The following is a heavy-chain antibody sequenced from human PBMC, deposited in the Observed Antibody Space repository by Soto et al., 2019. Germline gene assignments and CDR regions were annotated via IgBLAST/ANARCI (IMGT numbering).Heavy chain of an antibody. D-gene: IGHD2-8*01. Sequence: EVQLLESGGGLVQPGGSLRLSCAASGFTFSSYAMSWVRQAPGTGLEWVSAISGSGGSTYYADSVKGRFTISRDNSKNTLYLQMNSLRAEDTAVYYCAKVVRSMQRVRYYYYGMDVWGQGTTVTVSS. CDR3: AKVVRSMQRVRYYYYGMDV. CDR1: GFTFSSYA. V-gene: IGHV3-23*01. J-gene: IGHJ6*02. CDR2: ISGSGGST.